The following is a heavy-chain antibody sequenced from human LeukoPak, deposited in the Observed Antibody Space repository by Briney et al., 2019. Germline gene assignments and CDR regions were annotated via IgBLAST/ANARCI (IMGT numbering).Heavy chain of an antibody. V-gene: IGHV3-7*01. CDR2: IKEDGSVR. D-gene: IGHD3-16*01. J-gene: IGHJ4*02. CDR3: ARDPGRGGKAVMDY. Sequence: PGGSLRLSCAAAGFSFTDYWMNWVRQAPGKGLEWVANIKEDGSVRHYVDSVRGRFTISRDNAIHSVSLQMNSLRVEDTAVYYCARDPGRGGKAVMDYWGQGTLVTVSS. CDR1: GFSFTDYW.